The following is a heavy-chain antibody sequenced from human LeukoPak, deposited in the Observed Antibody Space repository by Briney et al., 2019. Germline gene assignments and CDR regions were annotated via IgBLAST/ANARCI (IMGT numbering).Heavy chain of an antibody. CDR3: ARDFGRHGDSLGLDA. Sequence: GGSLRLSCIASGFSFRYDWLHWVRQAPGKGLEWVSYIHHDGTSIAYADSVKGRFSISRDDARNIMYLQLNSLRVEDTAVYFCARDFGRHGDSLGLDAWGQGTTVTVSS. J-gene: IGHJ6*02. CDR2: IHHDGTSI. CDR1: GFSFRYDW. D-gene: IGHD2-21*02. V-gene: IGHV3-74*01.